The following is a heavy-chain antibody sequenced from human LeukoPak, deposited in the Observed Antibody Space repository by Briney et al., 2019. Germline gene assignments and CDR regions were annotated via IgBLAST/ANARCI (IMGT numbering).Heavy chain of an antibody. V-gene: IGHV3-23*01. D-gene: IGHD1-20*01. J-gene: IGHJ4*02. CDR2: ISGSGGST. CDR1: GFTFSSYA. Sequence: QSGGSLRLSCAASGFTFSSYAMSWVRQAPGKGLEWVSAISGSGGSTYYADCAKGRFTISRDNSKNTLNLQMNSQRAEETAVYYCAKDPSTLYHWHDGDYWGQGTLVTVSS. CDR3: AKDPSTLYHWHDGDY.